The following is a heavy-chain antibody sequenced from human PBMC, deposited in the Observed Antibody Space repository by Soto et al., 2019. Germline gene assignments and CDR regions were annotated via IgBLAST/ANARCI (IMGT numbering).Heavy chain of an antibody. D-gene: IGHD3-22*01. V-gene: IGHV4-59*01. Sequence: ASETLSLTCTVSGGSIRSYYWSWIRQPPGKRLEWIGYIYYSGSTNYNPSLKSRVTISVDTSKDQFSLKLTSVTAADTAVYYFARFDSVRHYYDSSGSMDVWGQGTTVTVSS. J-gene: IGHJ6*02. CDR2: IYYSGST. CDR3: ARFDSVRHYYDSSGSMDV. CDR1: GGSIRSYY.